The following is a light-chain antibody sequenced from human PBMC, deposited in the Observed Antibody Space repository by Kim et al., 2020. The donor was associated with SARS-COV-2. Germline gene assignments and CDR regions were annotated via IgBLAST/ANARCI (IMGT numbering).Light chain of an antibody. Sequence: SLSPGEGATLSCRASQSVSSNLAWYQHTPGQAPRLLIYDASKRAPGIPARFSGSGSGTDFTLTISSLQPDDFAVYYCQQRTTPFTFGPGTKVDIK. CDR1: QSVSSN. V-gene: IGKV3-11*01. CDR2: DAS. J-gene: IGKJ3*01. CDR3: QQRTTPFT.